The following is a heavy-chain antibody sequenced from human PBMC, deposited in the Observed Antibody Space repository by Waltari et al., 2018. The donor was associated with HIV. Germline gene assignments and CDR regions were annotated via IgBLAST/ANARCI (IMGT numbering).Heavy chain of an antibody. D-gene: IGHD3-10*01. J-gene: IGHJ5*02. CDR3: AREYHASGTYYGFDP. Sequence: QVHLVQSGAEVRKPGALVKVSCKASGYTFGNYDINWVRPVTGQGLEWMGWMNPHSGNTGYAQKFQGRVTMTRNTSTNTAYMELSSLRSEDTAVYYCAREYHASGTYYGFDPWGQGSLVTVSS. CDR1: GYTFGNYD. CDR2: MNPHSGNT. V-gene: IGHV1-8*01.